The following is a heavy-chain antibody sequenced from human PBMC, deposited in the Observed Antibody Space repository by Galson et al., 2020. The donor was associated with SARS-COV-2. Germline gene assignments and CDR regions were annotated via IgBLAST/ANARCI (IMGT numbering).Heavy chain of an antibody. D-gene: IGHD2-2*01. CDR1: GFTFSNYW. V-gene: IGHV3-74*01. J-gene: IGHJ4*02. CDR3: VRLVSHKAPDGLKDDY. Sequence: GESLKISCEASGFTFSNYWMHWVRQAPGKGLVWVARINSDASSTSYADSVKGRFTISRDNAKNTVSLQMDSLRAEDTALYYCVRLVSHKAPDGLKDDYWGQGTLVAVSS. CDR2: INSDASST.